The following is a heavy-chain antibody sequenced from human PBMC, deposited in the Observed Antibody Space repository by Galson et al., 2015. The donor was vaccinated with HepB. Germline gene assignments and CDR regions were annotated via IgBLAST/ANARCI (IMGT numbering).Heavy chain of an antibody. D-gene: IGHD2-2*01. CDR1: GGSISSYY. Sequence: ETLSLTCTVSGGSISSYYWSWIRQPPGKGLEWIGYIYYSGSTNYNPSLKSRVTISVDTSKNQFSLKLSHVTAADTAVYYCARQGAADCSSTSCHYYGMDVWGQGTTVTVSS. V-gene: IGHV4-59*08. CDR2: IYYSGST. CDR3: ARQGAADCSSTSCHYYGMDV. J-gene: IGHJ6*02.